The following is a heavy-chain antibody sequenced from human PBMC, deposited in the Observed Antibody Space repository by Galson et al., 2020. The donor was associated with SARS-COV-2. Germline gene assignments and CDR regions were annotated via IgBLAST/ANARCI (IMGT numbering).Heavy chain of an antibody. CDR1: GYTFTDYY. J-gene: IGHJ6*02. Sequence: ASVKVSCKASGYTFTDYYIYWVRQAPGQGLEWMGWINPNTGDTKTAERFQGRVTMTRDTSISTAYMELSRLQSDDTAVFYCARVFGEWELLDFYYCGMDLWGQGTTVTVSS. D-gene: IGHD1-26*01. CDR3: ARVFGEWELLDFYYCGMDL. V-gene: IGHV1-2*02. CDR2: INPNTGDT.